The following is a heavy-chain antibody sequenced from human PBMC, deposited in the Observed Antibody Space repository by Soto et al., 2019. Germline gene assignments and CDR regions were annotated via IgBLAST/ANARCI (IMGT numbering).Heavy chain of an antibody. Sequence: PSETLSLTCAVSGGSFSGYSWSWIRQPPGKGLEWIGYIYHSGSIYYNPSLKSRVTISVDRSKNQFSLKLSSVTAADTAVYYCARDPGVWGQGTLVTVSS. CDR3: ARDPGV. V-gene: IGHV4-30-2*01. D-gene: IGHD3-10*01. CDR2: IYHSGSI. CDR1: GGSFSGYS. J-gene: IGHJ4*02.